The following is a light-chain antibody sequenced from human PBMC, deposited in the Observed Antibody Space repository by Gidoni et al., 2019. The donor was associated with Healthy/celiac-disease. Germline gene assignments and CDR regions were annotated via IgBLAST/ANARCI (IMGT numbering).Light chain of an antibody. CDR1: SSDVGGYNY. Sequence: QSALTHPPSASGSPGQSVTISCTGTSSDVGGYNYVSWYQQHPGKAPKLMIYEVSKRPSGVPDRFSGSKSGNTASRTVSGLQAEDEADYYCSSYAGSNNVVFGGGTKLTVL. CDR3: SSYAGSNNVV. CDR2: EVS. J-gene: IGLJ2*01. V-gene: IGLV2-8*01.